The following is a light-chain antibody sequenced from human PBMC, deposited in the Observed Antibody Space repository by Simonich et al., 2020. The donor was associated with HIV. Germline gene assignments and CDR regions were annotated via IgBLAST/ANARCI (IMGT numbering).Light chain of an antibody. J-gene: IGKJ2*01. V-gene: IGKV4-1*01. CDR3: QQYYSTPYT. CDR1: QSILYSSNNKNH. CDR2: WAS. Sequence: DIVMTQSPDSLSVSLGERATINFKSSQSILYSSNNKNHLAWYQQKPGPPPRLLMYWASTRESGVPDRFSGSGSGTDFTLTISSLQAEDVAVYYCQQYYSTPYTFGQGTKLEIK.